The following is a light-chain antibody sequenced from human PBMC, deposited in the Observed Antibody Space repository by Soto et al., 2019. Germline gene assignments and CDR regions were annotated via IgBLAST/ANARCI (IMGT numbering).Light chain of an antibody. CDR1: SSDVGAYNY. CDR3: SSHAGNNNYV. Sequence: QSVLTQPPSASGSVGQSVTISCTGTSSDVGAYNYVSWYQQHPGKAPKLMLYEVSRRPSGVPDRFSGPKSGYTASLTVSGLQAEDEADYYCSSHAGNNNYVFGTGTKVTVL. CDR2: EVS. V-gene: IGLV2-8*01. J-gene: IGLJ1*01.